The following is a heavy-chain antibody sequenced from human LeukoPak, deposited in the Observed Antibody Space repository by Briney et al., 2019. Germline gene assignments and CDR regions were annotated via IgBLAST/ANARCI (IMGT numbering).Heavy chain of an antibody. CDR2: ISYDGINK. D-gene: IGHD7-27*01. V-gene: IGHV3-30*04. J-gene: IGHJ4*02. Sequence: PGGSLRLSCAASGFTFSGYAMHWVRQAPGKGLEWLSVISYDGINKYYADSVKGRFTISRDNSKNTLSLQMNSLRAEDTAVYYCARTPGPLTVPGDYWGQGTLVTVSS. CDR1: GFTFSGYA. CDR3: ARTPGPLTVPGDY.